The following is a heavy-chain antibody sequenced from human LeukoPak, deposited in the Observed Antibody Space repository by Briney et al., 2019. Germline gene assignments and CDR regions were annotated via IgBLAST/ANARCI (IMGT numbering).Heavy chain of an antibody. CDR3: ARGIRLAATDLHFDY. CDR1: GGSFSGFY. V-gene: IGHV4-34*01. CDR2: YNHFGST. Sequence: PSETLSLTCAVSGGSFSGFYWSWVRQPPRKGRGWVGEYNHFGSTNYNPCLNNRVTISVDTSKNQFYLKLSSVTAADTAVYYCARGIRLAATDLHFDYWGQGTLVTVSS. D-gene: IGHD2-21*01. J-gene: IGHJ4*02.